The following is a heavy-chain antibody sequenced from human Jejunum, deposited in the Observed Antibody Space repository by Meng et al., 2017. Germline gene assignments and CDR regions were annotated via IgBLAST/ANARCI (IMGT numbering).Heavy chain of an antibody. V-gene: IGHV4-4*02. CDR2: IHHSGST. J-gene: IGHJ4*02. D-gene: IGHD1-26*01. CDR3: AREWSGSYRHFDY. CDR1: GGSIRTRDW. Sequence: VQVLCAASALPSPSGPLSLTGAVSGGSIRTRDWWSWVRQPPGKGLEWIGQIHHSGSTNYNPSLKSRVTISVDKSNNQFSLKLNSVTAADTAVYYCAREWSGSYRHFDYWGQGTLVTVSS.